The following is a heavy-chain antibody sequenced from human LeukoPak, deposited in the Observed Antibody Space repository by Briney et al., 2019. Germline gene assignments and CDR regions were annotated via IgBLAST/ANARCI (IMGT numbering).Heavy chain of an antibody. D-gene: IGHD6-19*01. CDR2: INPNSGGT. V-gene: IGHV1-2*02. Sequence: ASVKVSCKASGYTFTGYDMHWVRQAPGQGLECMGWINPNSGGTNYAQKFQGRVTMTRDTSISTAYMELSRLRSEDTAVYYCARDSVAVANFDYWGQGTLVTASS. J-gene: IGHJ4*02. CDR3: ARDSVAVANFDY. CDR1: GYTFTGYD.